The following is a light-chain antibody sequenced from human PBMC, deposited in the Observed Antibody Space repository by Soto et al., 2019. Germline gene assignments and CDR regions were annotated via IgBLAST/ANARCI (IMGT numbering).Light chain of an antibody. CDR2: GAS. CDR1: QSISSSY. J-gene: IGKJ1*01. V-gene: IGKV3-20*01. CDR3: QQYSSTFWT. Sequence: EIVLTQSPGTLSLSPGERATLSCRASQSISSSYLAWYQQKPGQAPRLLVYGASGRATGIPDRFSGSGSGTDFTLTIIRLEPEDFALYYCQQYSSTFWTFGQGTKVEIK.